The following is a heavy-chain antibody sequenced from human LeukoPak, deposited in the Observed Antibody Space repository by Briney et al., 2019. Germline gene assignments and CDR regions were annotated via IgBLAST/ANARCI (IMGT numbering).Heavy chain of an antibody. J-gene: IGHJ4*02. D-gene: IGHD3-9*01. Sequence: SQTLSLTCTVSGGSFSSGDYYWSWIRQPPGKGLEWIGYIYYSGSTYYNPSLKSRVTISVDTSKNQFSLKLSSVTAADTAVYYCAREIPILTGYPDYWGQGTLVTVSS. CDR2: IYYSGST. CDR1: GGSFSSGDYY. CDR3: AREIPILTGYPDY. V-gene: IGHV4-30-4*01.